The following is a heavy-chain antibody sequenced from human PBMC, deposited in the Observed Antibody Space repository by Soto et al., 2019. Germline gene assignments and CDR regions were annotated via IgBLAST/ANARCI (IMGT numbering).Heavy chain of an antibody. CDR3: ARVFGRDGYNFDY. J-gene: IGHJ4*02. CDR2: MNPNSGNT. CDR1: GYTFTSYD. V-gene: IGHV1-8*01. D-gene: IGHD3-16*01. Sequence: GESLKISCKGSGYTFTSYDINWVRQATGQGLEWMGWMNPNSGNTGYAQKFQGRVTMTRNTSISTAYMELSSLRSEDTAVYYCARVFGRDGYNFDYWGQGTLVTVSS.